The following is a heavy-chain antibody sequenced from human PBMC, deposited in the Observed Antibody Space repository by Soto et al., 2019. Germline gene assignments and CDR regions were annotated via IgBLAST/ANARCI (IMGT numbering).Heavy chain of an antibody. CDR1: GFTFSNAW. V-gene: IGHV3-15*01. Sequence: ESGGGLVKPGGSLRLSCAASGFTFSNAWMSWVRQAPGKGLEWVGRIKSKTDGGTTDYAAPVKGRFTISRDESKNTLYLQMNSLKTEDTAVYYCTTGGHIVVVPAASYGMDVWGQGTTVTVSS. CDR2: IKSKTDGGTT. D-gene: IGHD2-2*01. CDR3: TTGGHIVVVPAASYGMDV. J-gene: IGHJ6*02.